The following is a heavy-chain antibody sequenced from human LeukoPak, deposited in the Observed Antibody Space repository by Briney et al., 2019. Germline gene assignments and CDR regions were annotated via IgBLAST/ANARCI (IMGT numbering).Heavy chain of an antibody. CDR2: IKLDGSDK. D-gene: IGHD3-16*01. Sequence: PGGSLRLSCAASGFTFSSYAMSWVRQAPGKGLEWVANIKLDGSDKYYVDSVKGRFTISRDNAKNSLYLQMHSLRAEDTAVYYCARDEKRYPYTVWGQGTLVTVSS. CDR3: ARDEKRYPYTV. V-gene: IGHV3-7*01. CDR1: GFTFSSYA. J-gene: IGHJ4*02.